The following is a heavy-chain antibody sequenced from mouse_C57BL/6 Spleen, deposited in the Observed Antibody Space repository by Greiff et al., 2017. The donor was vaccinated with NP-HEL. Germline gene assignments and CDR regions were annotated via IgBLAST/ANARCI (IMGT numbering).Heavy chain of an antibody. J-gene: IGHJ2*01. Sequence: VQLQQSGAELVMPGASVKLSCKASGYTFTSYWMHWVKQRPGQGLEWIGEIDPSDSYTNYNQKFKGKSTLTVDKSSSTAYMQLSSLTSEDSAVYYCARSIYYDYLDYWGQGTTLTVSS. V-gene: IGHV1-69*01. CDR2: IDPSDSYT. D-gene: IGHD2-4*01. CDR3: ARSIYYDYLDY. CDR1: GYTFTSYW.